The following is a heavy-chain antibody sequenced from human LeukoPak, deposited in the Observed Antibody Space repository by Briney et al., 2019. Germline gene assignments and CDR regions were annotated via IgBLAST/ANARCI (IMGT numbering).Heavy chain of an antibody. CDR3: VRNAAMAADV. CDR2: IKQDGSEK. Sequence: GGSLRLSCAASGFTFSSYWMSWVRQAPGKGLEWVANIKQDGSEKYYVDSVKGRFTISRDNSKNTLYLQMNSLRAADTAVYYCVRNAAMAADVWGQGTMVTVSS. J-gene: IGHJ3*01. V-gene: IGHV3-7*01. D-gene: IGHD5-18*01. CDR1: GFTFSSYW.